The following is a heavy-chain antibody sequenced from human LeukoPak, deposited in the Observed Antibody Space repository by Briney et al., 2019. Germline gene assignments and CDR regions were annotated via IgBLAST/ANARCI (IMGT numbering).Heavy chain of an antibody. D-gene: IGHD2-15*01. CDR3: TKGGGDSCCE. Sequence: GGSPGLSCEASGFTFSSYTMNWVRQAPGKGLEWVPSISSSGSYIYYADSVKGRFTISRDNAKNSLCLQMNSLRAEDTAVYYCTKGGGDSCCEWGQGTLVTVSS. CDR1: GFTFSSYT. CDR2: ISSSGSYI. J-gene: IGHJ4*02. V-gene: IGHV3-21*01.